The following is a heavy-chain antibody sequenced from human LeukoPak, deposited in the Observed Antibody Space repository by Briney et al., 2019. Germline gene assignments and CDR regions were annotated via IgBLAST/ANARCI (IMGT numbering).Heavy chain of an antibody. CDR2: IRGSGGAI. CDR1: GFTFSTYS. CDR3: AKDGYNYDSSGHFDY. Sequence: GWSLTLSCAASGFTFSTYSMHWVRQPPGRGLEWVAAIRGSGGAISHADEDSAKGRFTISRDNSKNTLYLQINSLKVENTAVYYCAKDGYNYDSSGHFDYWGQGTLVTVSS. V-gene: IGHV3-23*01. D-gene: IGHD3-22*01. J-gene: IGHJ4*02.